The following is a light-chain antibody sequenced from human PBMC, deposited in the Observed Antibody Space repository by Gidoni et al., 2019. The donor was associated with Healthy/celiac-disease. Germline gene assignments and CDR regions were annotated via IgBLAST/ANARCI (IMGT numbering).Light chain of an antibody. J-gene: IGKJ1*01. CDR1: QSVLYSSNNKNY. V-gene: IGKV4-1*01. Sequence: DIVMTPSPDSLAVSLGERATINGKSSQSVLYSSNNKNYLPWYQQKPGQPPKLLIYWASTREAGVPDRFSGSGSGTDFTLTISSLQAEDVAVYYCQQYYSTPQTFGQGTKVEIK. CDR3: QQYYSTPQT. CDR2: WAS.